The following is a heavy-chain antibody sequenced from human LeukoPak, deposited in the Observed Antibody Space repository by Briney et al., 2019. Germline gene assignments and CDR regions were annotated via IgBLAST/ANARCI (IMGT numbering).Heavy chain of an antibody. J-gene: IGHJ6*02. CDR3: ASGGFKGYCSGGSCYHIPYYGMDV. D-gene: IGHD2-15*01. V-gene: IGHV3-48*02. CDR1: GFTFSSYS. Sequence: PGGSPRLSCAASGFTFSSYSMNWDRQAPGKGLEWVSYISSSSSTIYYADSVKGRFTISRDNAKNSLYLQMNSLRDEDTAVYYCASGGFKGYCSGGSCYHIPYYGMDVWGQGTTVTVSS. CDR2: ISSSSSTI.